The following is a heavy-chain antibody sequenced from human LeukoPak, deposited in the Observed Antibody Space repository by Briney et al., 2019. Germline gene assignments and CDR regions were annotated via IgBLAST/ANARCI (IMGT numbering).Heavy chain of an antibody. CDR1: GFTFTNSA. J-gene: IGHJ6*03. V-gene: IGHV3-23*01. CDR3: AQYGSGWALYYYYYMDV. CDR2: LSGSGSKT. D-gene: IGHD6-19*01. Sequence: PGGSLRLSCEACGFTFTNSAMSWVRQAPGKGLEWVSGLSGSGSKTYYADSVKGRFTVSRDNYKNTLNLQMNSLRAEDTAVYYCAQYGSGWALYYYYYMDVWGKGTTVTVSS.